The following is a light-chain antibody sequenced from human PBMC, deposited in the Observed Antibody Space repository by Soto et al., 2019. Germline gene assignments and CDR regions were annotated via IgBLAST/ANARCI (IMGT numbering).Light chain of an antibody. V-gene: IGLV2-14*01. Sequence: QSVLTQHASGSGSPGQSITISCTGTRSDVGGYNYVSWYQQHPGKAPKLMIYDVSNRPSGVSNRFSGSKSGNTASLTISGLQAEDEAHYYCSSYTSSSTIYVFGTGTKLTVL. J-gene: IGLJ1*01. CDR3: SSYTSSSTIYV. CDR2: DVS. CDR1: RSDVGGYNY.